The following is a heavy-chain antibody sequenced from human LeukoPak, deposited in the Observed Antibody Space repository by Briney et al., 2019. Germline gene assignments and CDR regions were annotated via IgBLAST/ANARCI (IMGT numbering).Heavy chain of an antibody. CDR3: ARGIPLDY. CDR1: GYTFISYV. CDR2: MNPNSGNT. J-gene: IGHJ4*02. Sequence: ASVKDSRKASGYTFISYVINWVRQATGQGLEWMGWMNPNSGNTGHAQKFQGRVNMTRNTSISTAYMELSRLRSEDTAVYCCARGIPLDYWGQGALVTVRS. V-gene: IGHV1-8*01.